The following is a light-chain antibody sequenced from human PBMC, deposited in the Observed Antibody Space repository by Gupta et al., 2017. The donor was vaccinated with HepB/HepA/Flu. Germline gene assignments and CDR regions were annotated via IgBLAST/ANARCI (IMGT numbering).Light chain of an antibody. J-gene: IGKJ4*01. CDR3: QQTDSSPLA. V-gene: IGKV1-39*01. Sequence: DIQMTQSPSSLSASIGDRVTITCRASQRISYYVNWYQQKPGKAPELLIYGASSLQAGVPSRFSGSGSATYFTLTITRLQPEDFATYFCQQTDSSPLAFGGGTKVEI. CDR2: GAS. CDR1: QRISYY.